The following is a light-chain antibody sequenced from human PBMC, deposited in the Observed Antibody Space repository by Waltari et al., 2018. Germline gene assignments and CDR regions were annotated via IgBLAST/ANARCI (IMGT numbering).Light chain of an antibody. CDR3: QQYGDSSFT. J-gene: IGKJ2*01. Sequence: IVFTQSPGTLSLSPGEGATRSCRASQSVTRSTFAWYQQKFAQAPRLLIYGASSRATGIPDRFSGSGSGTDFTLTISRLEPEDFAVYYCQQYGDSSFTFGQGTTLEIK. CDR2: GAS. CDR1: QSVTRST. V-gene: IGKV3-20*01.